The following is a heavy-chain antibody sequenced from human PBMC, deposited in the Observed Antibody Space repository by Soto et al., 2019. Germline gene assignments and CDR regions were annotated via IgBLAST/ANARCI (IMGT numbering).Heavy chain of an antibody. CDR2: IYHSGST. Sequence: PSETLSLTCAVSGGSISSGGYSWSWIRQPPGKGLEWIGYIYHSGSTYYNPSLKSRVTISVDRSKNQFSLKLSSVTAADTAVYYCARFSLGFGELLTTGDYYGMDVWGQGTTVTVSS. D-gene: IGHD3-10*01. J-gene: IGHJ6*02. CDR1: GGSISSGGYS. CDR3: ARFSLGFGELLTTGDYYGMDV. V-gene: IGHV4-30-2*01.